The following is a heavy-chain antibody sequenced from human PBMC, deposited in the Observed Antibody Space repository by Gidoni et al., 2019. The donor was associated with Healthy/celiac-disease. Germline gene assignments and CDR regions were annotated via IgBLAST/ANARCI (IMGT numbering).Heavy chain of an antibody. CDR3: ARFHNYYDSSGYSNWFDP. Sequence: QVQLVQSRAEVKKPGASVKVSCKASGYTFTSYGISWVRQAPGQGLEWMGWISAYNGNTNYAQKLQGRVTMTTDTSTSTAYMELRSLRSDDTAVYYCARFHNYYDSSGYSNWFDPWGQGTLVTVSS. V-gene: IGHV1-18*01. J-gene: IGHJ5*02. CDR1: GYTFTSYG. CDR2: ISAYNGNT. D-gene: IGHD3-22*01.